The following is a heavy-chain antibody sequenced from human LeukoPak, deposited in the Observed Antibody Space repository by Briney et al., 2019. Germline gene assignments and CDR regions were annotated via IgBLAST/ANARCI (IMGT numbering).Heavy chain of an antibody. CDR3: ARVAGSGSYYDY. Sequence: GGSLRLSCAASGFTFSSYAMSWVRQAPGKGLEWVSYISSSGSTIYHADSVKGRFTISRDNAKNSLYLQMNSLRAEDTAVYYCARVAGSGSYYDYWGQGTLVTVSS. V-gene: IGHV3-48*03. J-gene: IGHJ4*02. CDR2: ISSSGSTI. D-gene: IGHD3-10*01. CDR1: GFTFSSYA.